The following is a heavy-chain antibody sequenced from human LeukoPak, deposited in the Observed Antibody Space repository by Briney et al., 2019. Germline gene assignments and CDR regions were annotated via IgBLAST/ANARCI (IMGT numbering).Heavy chain of an antibody. CDR1: GGSFSGYY. J-gene: IGHJ6*02. Sequence: SETLSLTCAVYGGSFSGYYWSWIRQPPGKGLEWIGEINHSGSTNYNPSLKSRVTISVDTSKNQFSLKLSSVTAADTAVYYCASCEAPITPPPYGFDAWGQGTEVTVSS. CDR2: INHSGST. CDR3: ASCEAPITPPPYGFDA. V-gene: IGHV4-34*01. D-gene: IGHD5-12*01.